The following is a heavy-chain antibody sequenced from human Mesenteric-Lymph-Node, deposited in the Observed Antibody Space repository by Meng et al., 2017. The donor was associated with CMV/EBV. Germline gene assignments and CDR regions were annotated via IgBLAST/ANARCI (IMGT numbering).Heavy chain of an antibody. V-gene: IGHV3-71*01. Sequence: GGSLRLSCAASGLTFSDYYMRRVRQAPGKGLEWVRFIRNKGNGGTTEENMAVKGRLTASRDVSKTITCLLMHSLRADDTAVSSCSRHVYCSSLNCSFDNRGQGTLVTVSS. CDR3: SRHVYCSSLNCSFDN. J-gene: IGHJ4*02. CDR2: IRNKGNGGTT. CDR1: GLTFSDYY. D-gene: IGHD2-2*01.